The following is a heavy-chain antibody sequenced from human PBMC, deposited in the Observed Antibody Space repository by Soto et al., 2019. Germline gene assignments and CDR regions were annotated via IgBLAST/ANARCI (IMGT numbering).Heavy chain of an antibody. CDR1: GASIGSADW. D-gene: IGHD3-16*01. CDR3: ARDFKAPNDAWAFDY. CDR2: IYHGGTT. Sequence: QVQLQESGPGLVMPSGTLSLTCAVAGASIGSADWWNWVRQPPGKGLEWIGEIYHGGTTIYNPSLKSRVTISVDESKNHFSLKLTSVTAADTAVYCCARDFKAPNDAWAFDYWGQGTLVTVSS. J-gene: IGHJ4*02. V-gene: IGHV4-4*01.